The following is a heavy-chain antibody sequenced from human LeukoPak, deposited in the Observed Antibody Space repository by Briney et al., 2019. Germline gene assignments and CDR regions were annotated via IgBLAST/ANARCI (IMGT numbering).Heavy chain of an antibody. D-gene: IGHD3-9*01. CDR2: IRYDGSNT. J-gene: IGHJ6*03. V-gene: IGHV3-30*02. Sequence: PGGSLRLSCAASGFTFSSYAMSWVRQAPGKGLEWVTFIRYDGSNTYAESVKGRFTISRDNAKNSLYLQMNSLRAEDTAVYYCARAKGYFDYYMDVWGKGTTVTISS. CDR1: GFTFSSYA. CDR3: ARAKGYFDYYMDV.